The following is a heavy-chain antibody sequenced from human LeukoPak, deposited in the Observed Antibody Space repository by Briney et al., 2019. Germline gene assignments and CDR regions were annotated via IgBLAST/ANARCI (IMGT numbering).Heavy chain of an antibody. CDR2: IYSGGET. CDR1: GVSVSSNF. Sequence: GGSLRLSCAASGVSVSSNFMIWVRQAPGKGLEWVSLIYSGGETSYADSVKGRFSISRDNSKNTLYLQMNSLRVEDTAVYYCTRDPPAVAINTYTWGQGTLVTVSS. D-gene: IGHD6-13*01. J-gene: IGHJ5*02. V-gene: IGHV3-66*01. CDR3: TRDPPAVAINTYT.